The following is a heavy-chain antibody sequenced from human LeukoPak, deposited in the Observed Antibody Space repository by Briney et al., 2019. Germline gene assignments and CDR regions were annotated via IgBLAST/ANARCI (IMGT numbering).Heavy chain of an antibody. Sequence: GGSLRLSCSVSGFTFNTYVTHWVRQAPGKGLEYVSAISSNGDNTYYADSVKGRFTISRDDSKNTLYLQMSSLRADDTAVYYCVRGTGYWGQGTLVTVSS. CDR3: VRGTGY. J-gene: IGHJ4*02. V-gene: IGHV3-64D*06. CDR1: GFTFNTYV. CDR2: ISSNGDNT.